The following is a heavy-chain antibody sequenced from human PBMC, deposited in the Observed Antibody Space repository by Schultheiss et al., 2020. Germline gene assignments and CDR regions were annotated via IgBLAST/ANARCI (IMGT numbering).Heavy chain of an antibody. D-gene: IGHD6-6*01. J-gene: IGHJ6*02. V-gene: IGHV1-18*04. CDR1: GYTFTSYG. CDR2: ISAYNGNT. CDR3: ARDARARISSSPTGMDV. Sequence: ASVKVSCKASGYTFTSYGISWVRQAPGQGLEWMGWISAYNGNTNYAQKLQGRVTITADESTSTAYMELSSLRSEDTAVYYCARDARARISSSPTGMDVWGQGTTVTVAS.